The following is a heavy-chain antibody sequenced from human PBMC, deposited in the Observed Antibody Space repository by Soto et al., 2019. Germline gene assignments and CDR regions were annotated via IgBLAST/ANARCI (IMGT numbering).Heavy chain of an antibody. J-gene: IGHJ5*02. CDR1: GGTFSSYA. D-gene: IGHD2-2*01. CDR2: IIPIFGTA. Sequence: ASVKVSCKASGGTFSSYAISWVRQAPGQGLEWMGGIIPIFGTANYAQKFQGRVTITADKSTSTAYMELSSLRSEDTAVYYCARHRGSPYCSSTSCYGYSFDPWGQGTLVTV. CDR3: ARHRGSPYCSSTSCYGYSFDP. V-gene: IGHV1-69*06.